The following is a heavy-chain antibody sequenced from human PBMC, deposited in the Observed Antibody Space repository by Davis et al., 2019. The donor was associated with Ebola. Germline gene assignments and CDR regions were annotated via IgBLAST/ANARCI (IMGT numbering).Heavy chain of an antibody. CDR3: AREDIVVVPAAISCTYFDY. J-gene: IGHJ4*02. CDR1: GFTFSSYW. V-gene: IGHV3-7*03. CDR2: IKQDGSEK. D-gene: IGHD2-2*01. Sequence: GESLKISCAASGFTFSSYWMSWVRQAPGKGLEWVANIKQDGSEKYYVDSVKGRFTISRDNAKNSLYLQMNSLRAEDTAVYYCAREDIVVVPAAISCTYFDYWGQGTLVTVSS.